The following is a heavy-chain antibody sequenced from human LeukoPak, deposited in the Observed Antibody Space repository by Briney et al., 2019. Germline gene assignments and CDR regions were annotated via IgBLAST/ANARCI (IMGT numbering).Heavy chain of an antibody. CDR2: ISGSGHNT. CDR1: GFAFGSYG. V-gene: IGHV3-23*01. D-gene: IGHD4-23*01. CDR3: ARGLHGGNPMFYFDR. J-gene: IGHJ4*02. Sequence: GGSLRLSCAASGFAFGSYGMRWVRQAPGKGLDWVASISGSGHNTYYADSVKGRFTISRDISQKSLFLQMNTLTAEDSAVYYCARGLHGGNPMFYFDRWGQGALVIVSS.